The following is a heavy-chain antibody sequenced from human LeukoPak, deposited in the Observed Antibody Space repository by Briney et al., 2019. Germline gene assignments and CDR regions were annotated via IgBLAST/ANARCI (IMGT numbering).Heavy chain of an antibody. CDR3: ARVYTVMGATTVDHYHYYMDV. J-gene: IGHJ6*03. CDR1: GGSIRSGSYY. V-gene: IGHV4-61*09. CDR2: VYTRGTT. D-gene: IGHD5-18*01. Sequence: SETLSLTCTVSGGSIRSGSYYWSWIRQPAGKGLEWIGHVYTRGTTNYNPSVKSRVTVSLDTSKNQISLKLSSVTAADTAIYYCARVYTVMGATTVDHYHYYMDVWGKGTTVTVSS.